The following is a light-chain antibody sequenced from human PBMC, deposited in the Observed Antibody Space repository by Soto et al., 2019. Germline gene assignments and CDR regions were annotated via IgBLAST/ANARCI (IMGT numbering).Light chain of an antibody. CDR2: AAS. Sequence: IQLPQSQSSLSASLGDRFTITCRASQDIAIYLAWYQQKPGEAPKLLIYAASTLYGGVPSRFSGSGSGTDFALTITSLQAEDFAPYYCQEPRRYPSTFGGGTKVDIK. CDR3: QEPRRYPST. V-gene: IGKV1-9*01. CDR1: QDIAIY. J-gene: IGKJ4*01.